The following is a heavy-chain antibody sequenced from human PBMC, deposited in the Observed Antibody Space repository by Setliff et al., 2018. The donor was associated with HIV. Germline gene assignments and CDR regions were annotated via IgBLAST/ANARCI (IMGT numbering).Heavy chain of an antibody. CDR1: GGSISSHY. D-gene: IGHD3-10*01. Sequence: PSETLSLTCTVSGGSISSHYWSWIRQPPGKGLEWIGYIYYSGSTNYNPSLKSRVTISVDTSKNQFSLKLSSVTAADTAVYYCARDGPLEGSYRYYYYYMDVWGKGPRSPSP. V-gene: IGHV4-59*11. CDR2: IYYSGST. CDR3: ARDGPLEGSYRYYYYYMDV. J-gene: IGHJ6*03.